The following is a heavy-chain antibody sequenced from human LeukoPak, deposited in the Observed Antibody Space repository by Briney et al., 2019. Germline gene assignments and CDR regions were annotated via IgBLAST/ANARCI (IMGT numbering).Heavy chain of an antibody. CDR1: GGSISSSSYY. V-gene: IGHV4-39*07. Sequence: SETLSLTCTVSGGSISSSSYYWGWTRQPPGKGLEWIGSIYYSGSTYYNPSLKSRVTISVDTSKNQFSLKLSSVTAADTAVYYCARDFLNSGSYYGGGQCDYWGQGTLVTVSS. CDR3: ARDFLNSGSYYGGGQCDY. D-gene: IGHD1-26*01. J-gene: IGHJ4*02. CDR2: IYYSGST.